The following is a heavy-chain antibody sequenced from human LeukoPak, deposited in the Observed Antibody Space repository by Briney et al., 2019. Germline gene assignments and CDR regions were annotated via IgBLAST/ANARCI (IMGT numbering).Heavy chain of an antibody. Sequence: SQTLSLTCTVPGGSISSGDYYWSWIRQPPGKGLEWIVYIYYSGSTYYNPSLKSRVTISVDTSKNQFSLKLSSVTAADTAVYYCARGRMDEVGWYRSWYFDYWGQGTLVTVSS. J-gene: IGHJ4*02. D-gene: IGHD6-19*01. V-gene: IGHV4-30-4*01. CDR2: IYYSGST. CDR3: ARGRMDEVGWYRSWYFDY. CDR1: GGSISSGDYY.